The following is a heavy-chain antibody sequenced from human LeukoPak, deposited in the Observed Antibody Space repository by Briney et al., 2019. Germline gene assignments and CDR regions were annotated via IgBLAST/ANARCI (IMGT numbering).Heavy chain of an antibody. Sequence: GGSLRLSCAASGFTFSSYWMHWVRQAPGKGLVWVSRINSDGSSTSYADSVKGRFTISRDNAKNTLYLQMNSLRAEDTAVYYCAGGSPGYSGYDPFDYWGQGTLVTVSS. J-gene: IGHJ4*02. CDR1: GFTFSSYW. D-gene: IGHD5-12*01. CDR3: AGGSPGYSGYDPFDY. CDR2: INSDGSST. V-gene: IGHV3-74*01.